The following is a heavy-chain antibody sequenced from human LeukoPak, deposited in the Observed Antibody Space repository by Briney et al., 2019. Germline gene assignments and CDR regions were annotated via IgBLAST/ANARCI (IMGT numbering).Heavy chain of an antibody. V-gene: IGHV3-66*01. Sequence: GGSLRLSCAASGFTLSSNYMRWVRQAPGKGLEWVSAIYSGSRTYYADSVKGRFTISRDNSKNTLYLQMNSLRAEDTAVDYCARGSSGSYDYWGQGTRVTGSS. CDR2: IYSGSRT. CDR3: ARGSSGSYDY. J-gene: IGHJ4*02. D-gene: IGHD1-26*01. CDR1: GFTLSSNY.